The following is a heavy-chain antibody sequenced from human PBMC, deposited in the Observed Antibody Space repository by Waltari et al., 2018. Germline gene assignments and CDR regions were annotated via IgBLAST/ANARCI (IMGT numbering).Heavy chain of an antibody. V-gene: IGHV3-23*01. Sequence: EMQLLESGGGWVQPGGSLRLSCVSSRVTFNSYAMNWVRPAPGNGLEWVSGISSGGHTTYYADAVKGRFTSSRDNSKKTLYLQMESLRAEDTGVYYCAQGLSYCSGTSCFNWFDPWGQGTPVTVSS. D-gene: IGHD2-2*01. CDR1: RVTFNSYA. CDR2: ISSGGHTT. J-gene: IGHJ5*02. CDR3: AQGLSYCSGTSCFNWFDP.